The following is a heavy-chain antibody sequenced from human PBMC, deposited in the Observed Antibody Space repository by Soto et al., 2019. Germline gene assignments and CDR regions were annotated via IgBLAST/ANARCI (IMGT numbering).Heavy chain of an antibody. D-gene: IGHD4-4*01. J-gene: IGHJ2*01. CDR3: AGRRDDYNGWYFDL. Sequence: LSLTCTVSRGSISSSYWSWIRQPPGEGLEWIGYIYYSGSPNYSPSLESRVTISEDTSKNQFSLKLSSVAAADTAIYYSAGRRDDYNGWYFDLWGRGTLVTVSS. V-gene: IGHV4-59*01. CDR1: RGSISSSY. CDR2: IYYSGSP.